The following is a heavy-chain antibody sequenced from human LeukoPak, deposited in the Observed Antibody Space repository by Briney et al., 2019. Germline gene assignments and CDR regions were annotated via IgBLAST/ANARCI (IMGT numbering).Heavy chain of an antibody. CDR1: GGPISSSSYY. Sequence: SETLSLTCTVSGGPISSSSYYWGWIRQPPGKGLEWIGSIYYSGSTYYNPSLKSRVTISVDTSKNQFSLKLSSVTAADTAVYYCARDGPQSDAFDIWGQGTMVTVSS. CDR2: IYYSGST. D-gene: IGHD6-19*01. J-gene: IGHJ3*02. CDR3: ARDGPQSDAFDI. V-gene: IGHV4-39*07.